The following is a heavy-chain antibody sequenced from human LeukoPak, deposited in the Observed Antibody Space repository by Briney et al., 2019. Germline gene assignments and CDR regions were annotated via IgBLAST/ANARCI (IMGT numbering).Heavy chain of an antibody. CDR2: IYYSGST. Sequence: SETLSLTCTVSGGSISSSSYCWGWIRQPPGKGLEWIGSIYYSGSTYYNPSLKSRVTISVDTSKNQFTLKLSSVTAADTAVYYCARDKRDIVVVPADQADAFDIWGQGTMVTVSS. CDR3: ARDKRDIVVVPADQADAFDI. J-gene: IGHJ3*02. CDR1: GGSISSSSYC. V-gene: IGHV4-39*06. D-gene: IGHD2-2*01.